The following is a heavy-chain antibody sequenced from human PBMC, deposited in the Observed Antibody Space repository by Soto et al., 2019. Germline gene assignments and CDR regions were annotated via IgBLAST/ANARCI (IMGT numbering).Heavy chain of an antibody. Sequence: GGSLRLSCAASGLIVSSNYMSWVRQAPGKGLEWVSVIYSGGSKSYADSVKGRFTISRDNSKNTLFLQMNSLRAEDTAVYYCARDYTFYSYYGMHVWGQGTTVTVSS. CDR1: GLIVSSNY. CDR2: IYSGGSK. V-gene: IGHV3-53*01. J-gene: IGHJ6*02. CDR3: ARDYTFYSYYGMHV.